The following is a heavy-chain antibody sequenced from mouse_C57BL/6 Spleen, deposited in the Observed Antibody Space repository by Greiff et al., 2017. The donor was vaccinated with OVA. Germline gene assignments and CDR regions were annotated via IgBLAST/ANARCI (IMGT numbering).Heavy chain of an antibody. Sequence: QVQLQQPGAELVRPGSSVKLSCKASGYTFTSYWMDWVKQRPGQGLEWIGNIYPSDSETHYNQKFKGKATLTVDKSSSTAYLQLSSLTSEDSAVYCCAREGYYSNYGFFAYWGQGTLVTVSA. J-gene: IGHJ3*01. CDR3: AREGYYSNYGFFAY. CDR2: IYPSDSET. CDR1: GYTFTSYW. V-gene: IGHV1-61*01. D-gene: IGHD2-5*01.